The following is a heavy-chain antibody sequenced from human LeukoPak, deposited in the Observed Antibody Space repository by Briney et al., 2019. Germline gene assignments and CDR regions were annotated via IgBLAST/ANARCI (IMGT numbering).Heavy chain of an antibody. D-gene: IGHD6-13*01. Sequence: PGGSLRLSCAASGFTVSSNYMSWLRQAPGKGLEWVSVIYSGGSTYYADSVKGRFTISRDNSKNTLYLQMNSLRAEDTAVYYCARVYSSSSLYYYYYMDVWGKGTTVTVSS. CDR1: GFTVSSNY. CDR2: IYSGGST. CDR3: ARVYSSSSLYYYYYMDV. J-gene: IGHJ6*03. V-gene: IGHV3-66*02.